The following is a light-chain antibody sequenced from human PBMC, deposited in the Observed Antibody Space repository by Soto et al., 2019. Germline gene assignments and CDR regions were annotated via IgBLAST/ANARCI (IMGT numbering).Light chain of an antibody. CDR3: QQYGSSPYT. V-gene: IGKV3-20*01. CDR1: QSLNRRY. J-gene: IGKJ2*01. CDR2: DAS. Sequence: EVLLTQSPGTLSLSPGERATLSCRASQSLNRRYLAWYQQKPGQAPRLLIYDASRRATDIPDRFSGSGSGTDFTLTISRLEPEDFAVYYCQQYGSSPYTFGQGTKVAIK.